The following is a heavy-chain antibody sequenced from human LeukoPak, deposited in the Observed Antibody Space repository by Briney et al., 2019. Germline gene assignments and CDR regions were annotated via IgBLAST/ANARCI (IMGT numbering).Heavy chain of an antibody. Sequence: ASVKVSCKASGYTFTGYYMHWVRQAPGQGLEWMGWISGYNGNTHYAQKVQGRVTMTTDTSTSTAYMELRSLRSDDTAVYYCARSTHRDSDAFDIGGQGTMVTVSS. V-gene: IGHV1-18*04. CDR2: ISGYNGNT. CDR3: ARSTHRDSDAFDI. D-gene: IGHD2-2*01. J-gene: IGHJ3*02. CDR1: GYTFTGYY.